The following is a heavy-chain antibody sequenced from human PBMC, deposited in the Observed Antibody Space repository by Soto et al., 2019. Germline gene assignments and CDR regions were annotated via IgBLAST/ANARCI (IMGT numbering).Heavy chain of an antibody. CDR3: ASQYCSSTSCYASYYYYGMDV. CDR1: GGTFSSYA. Sequence: QVQLVQSGAEVKKPGSSVKVSCKASGGTFSSYAISWVRQAPGQGLEWMGGIIPIFGTANYAQKFQGRVTITADESTSTAYMELSSLRSEDTAVYYCASQYCSSTSCYASYYYYGMDVWGQGTTVTVSS. CDR2: IIPIFGTA. D-gene: IGHD2-2*01. V-gene: IGHV1-69*01. J-gene: IGHJ6*02.